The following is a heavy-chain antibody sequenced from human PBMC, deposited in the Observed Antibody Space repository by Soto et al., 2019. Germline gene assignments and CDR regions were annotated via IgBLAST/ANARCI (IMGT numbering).Heavy chain of an antibody. J-gene: IGHJ6*03. CDR3: ARGVPAVLRFLEWSLYYYMDV. V-gene: IGHV4-59*12. Sequence: SETLSLTCTVSGGSISSYYWSWIRQPPGKGLEWIGYIYYSGSTNYNPSLKSRVTISVDTSKNQFSLKLSSVTAADTAVYYCARGVPAVLRFLEWSLYYYMDVWGKGTTVTVSS. CDR1: GGSISSYY. CDR2: IYYSGST. D-gene: IGHD3-3*01.